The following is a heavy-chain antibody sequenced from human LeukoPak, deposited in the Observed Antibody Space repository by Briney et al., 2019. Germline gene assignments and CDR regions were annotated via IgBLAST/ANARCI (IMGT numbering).Heavy chain of an antibody. J-gene: IGHJ4*02. Sequence: GESLKISCKGSGYSFTSYWIGWVRQMPGKGLEWMGIIYPGDSDTRYSPSFQGQVTISADKSISTAYLQWSSLKASDTAMYYCARMDSSGWYASYFDYLGQGTLVTVSS. CDR3: ARMDSSGWYASYFDY. V-gene: IGHV5-51*01. CDR1: GYSFTSYW. D-gene: IGHD6-19*01. CDR2: IYPGDSDT.